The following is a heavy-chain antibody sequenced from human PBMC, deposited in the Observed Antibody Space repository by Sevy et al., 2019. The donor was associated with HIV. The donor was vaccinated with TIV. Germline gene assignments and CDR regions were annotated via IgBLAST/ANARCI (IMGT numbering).Heavy chain of an antibody. J-gene: IGHJ5*02. V-gene: IGHV3-48*02. Sequence: GGSLRLSCAASGFTFSSSIINWVRQAPGKGLEWVSSISGTGSTIYYADSVKGRFTISRGNAKNSLYLQMHSLRDEDTAVYYCARSDYGDYVGWFDPWGQGTLVTVSS. D-gene: IGHD4-17*01. CDR2: ISGTGSTI. CDR3: ARSDYGDYVGWFDP. CDR1: GFTFSSSI.